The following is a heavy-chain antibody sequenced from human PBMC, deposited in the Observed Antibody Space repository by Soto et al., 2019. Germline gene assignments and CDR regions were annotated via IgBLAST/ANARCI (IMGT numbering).Heavy chain of an antibody. D-gene: IGHD3-22*01. CDR3: ARPPIYDSSGYYGFDY. J-gene: IGHJ4*02. CDR2: IIPIFGTA. V-gene: IGHV1-69*13. CDR1: GGTFSSYA. Sequence: ASVKVSCKASGGTFSSYAISWVRQAPGQGLEWMGGIIPIFGTANYAQKFQDRVTITADESTSTAYMELSSLRSEDTAVYYCARPPIYDSSGYYGFDYWGQGTLVTVSS.